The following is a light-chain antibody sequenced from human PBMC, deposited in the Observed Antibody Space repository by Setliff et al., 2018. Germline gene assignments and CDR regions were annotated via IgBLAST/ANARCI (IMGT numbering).Light chain of an antibody. CDR2: DVS. Sequence: QSVLTQPASVSGSPGQTITISCTGTSSDIGIYNYVSWYQQYPDKAPKLLIYDVSKRPSGVPDRFSGSKSGNTASLTISGLQAEDEADYYCCSYAGSYTYVFGTGTKGTVL. J-gene: IGLJ1*01. CDR1: SSDIGIYNY. CDR3: CSYAGSYTYV. V-gene: IGLV2-11*01.